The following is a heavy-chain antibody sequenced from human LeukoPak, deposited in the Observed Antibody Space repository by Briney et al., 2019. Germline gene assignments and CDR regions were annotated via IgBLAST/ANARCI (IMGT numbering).Heavy chain of an antibody. CDR2: ISAYNGNT. J-gene: IGHJ5*02. CDR3: ARDEMWIASP. CDR1: GYTFSIYG. Sequence: ASVKVSCKASGYTFSIYGFSWVRQAPGQGLEWVGWISAYNGNTNYAQKLQGRVTMTTDTSTSTAYMELRSLRSDDTAVYYCARDEMWIASPWGQGTLVTVSS. V-gene: IGHV1-18*01. D-gene: IGHD5-12*01.